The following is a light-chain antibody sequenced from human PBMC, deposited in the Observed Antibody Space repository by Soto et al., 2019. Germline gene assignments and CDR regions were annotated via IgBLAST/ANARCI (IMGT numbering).Light chain of an antibody. V-gene: IGLV1-44*01. J-gene: IGLJ2*01. Sequence: QSVLTQPPSASGTPGQRVTISCSGSSSNIGSNTVNWYQQLPGTAPELLIYYDNQRPSGVPDRFSDSKYGTSASLAISVLQSGDEAAYSCAAWDDGLSGHVVFGGGTKLTVL. CDR3: AAWDDGLSGHVV. CDR2: YDN. CDR1: SSNIGSNT.